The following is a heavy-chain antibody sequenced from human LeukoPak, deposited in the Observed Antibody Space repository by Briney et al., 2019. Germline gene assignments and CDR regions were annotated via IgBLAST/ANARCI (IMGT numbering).Heavy chain of an antibody. V-gene: IGHV5-51*01. Sequence: GESLKISCKGSGYSFTSYWIGWVRQMPGKGLEWMGIIYPGDSDTRYSPSFQGQVTISADKSISTAYLQWSSLKASDTAMYYCARQGYCSSTSCYDFWSGYCLYYFDYWGQGTLVTVSS. D-gene: IGHD2-2*01. CDR2: IYPGDSDT. CDR3: ARQGYCSSTSCYDFWSGYCLYYFDY. CDR1: GYSFTSYW. J-gene: IGHJ4*02.